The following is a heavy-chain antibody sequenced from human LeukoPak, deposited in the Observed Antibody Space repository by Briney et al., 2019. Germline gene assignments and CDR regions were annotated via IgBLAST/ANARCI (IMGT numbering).Heavy chain of an antibody. J-gene: IGHJ4*02. D-gene: IGHD3-22*01. Sequence: SETLSLTCTVSGGSISSSSYYWGWIRQPPGKGLGWIGSIYYSGSAYYNPSLKSRVTISVDTSTNQFSLKLSSVTAADTAVYYCARDSSGYYYSSYWGQGTLVTVSS. CDR3: ARDSSGYYYSSY. V-gene: IGHV4-39*07. CDR1: GGSISSSSYY. CDR2: IYYSGSA.